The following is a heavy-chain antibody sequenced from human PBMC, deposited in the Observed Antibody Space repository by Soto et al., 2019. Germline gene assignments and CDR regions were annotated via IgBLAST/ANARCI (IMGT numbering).Heavy chain of an antibody. CDR1: AFTFGDCA. CDR3: AINDRYFDL. J-gene: IGHJ2*01. CDR2: ITWNSGSI. V-gene: IGHV3-9*01. Sequence: EVQVVESGGGLVQPGRSLRLSCAASAFTFGDCAMHWVRQAPGKGLEWVSGITWNSGSIGYADSVKGRFTISRDNAKNSLYLQMNSLRAEDTALYYCAINDRYFDLWGRGTLVTVSS. D-gene: IGHD3-9*01.